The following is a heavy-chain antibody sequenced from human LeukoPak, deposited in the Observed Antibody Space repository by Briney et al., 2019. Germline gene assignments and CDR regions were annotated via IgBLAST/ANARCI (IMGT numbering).Heavy chain of an antibody. CDR2: IGYRGSAI. Sequence: GGSLRLSCVAAGFTFTDYTMNWVRQAPGKGLEWVSYIGYRGSAIYYADSVKGRFTFSRDNAKNSLYLQMNSLRAEDTAVYYCAAFDIWGQGAMVTVSS. CDR1: GFTFTDYT. V-gene: IGHV3-48*04. J-gene: IGHJ3*02. CDR3: AAFDI.